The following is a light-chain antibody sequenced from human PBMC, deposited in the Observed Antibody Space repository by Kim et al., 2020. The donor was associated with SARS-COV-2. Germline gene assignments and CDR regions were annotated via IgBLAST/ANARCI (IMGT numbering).Light chain of an antibody. J-gene: IGKJ2*01. V-gene: IGKV1-5*03. CDR1: QSISSW. CDR3: QQYDSYPYT. CDR2: KAS. Sequence: DIQMTQSPSTLSASVWDRVTITCRASQSISSWLAWYQQKPGKAPKLLIYKASSLESGVPSRFSGSGSGTEFTLTISALQPDDFATYSCQQYDSYPYTFGHGTKLEI.